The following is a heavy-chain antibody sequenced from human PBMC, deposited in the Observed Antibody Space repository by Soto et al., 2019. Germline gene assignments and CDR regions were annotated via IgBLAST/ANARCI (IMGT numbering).Heavy chain of an antibody. CDR3: ARALVDTAMVTSYYYMDV. CDR2: TYYRSKWYN. CDR1: GDSVSSNSAA. V-gene: IGHV6-1*01. Sequence: SQTLSLTCAISGDSVSSNSAAWNWIRQSPSRGLKWLGRTYYRSKWYNDYAVSVKSRITINPDTSKNQFSLQLNSVTPEDTAVYYCARALVDTAMVTSYYYMDVWGKGTTVTVSS. J-gene: IGHJ6*03. D-gene: IGHD5-18*01.